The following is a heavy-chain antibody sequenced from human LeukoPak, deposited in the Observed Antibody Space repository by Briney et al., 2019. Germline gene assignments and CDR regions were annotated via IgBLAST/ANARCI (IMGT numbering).Heavy chain of an antibody. Sequence: PSQTLSLTCTVSGGSISSGSYYWSWIRQPAGKGLEWIGRIYTSGSTNYNPSLKSRVTMSVDTFKNQFSLKLSSVTAADTAVYYCARDWGPSGYDYSEFDYWGQGTLVTVSS. J-gene: IGHJ4*02. CDR2: IYTSGST. CDR1: GGSISSGSYY. V-gene: IGHV4-61*02. D-gene: IGHD5-12*01. CDR3: ARDWGPSGYDYSEFDY.